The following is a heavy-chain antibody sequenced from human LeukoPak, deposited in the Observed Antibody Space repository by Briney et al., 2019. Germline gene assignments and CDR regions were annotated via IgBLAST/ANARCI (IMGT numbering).Heavy chain of an antibody. Sequence: GGSLRLSCAASGFAVSSNYMSWVRQAPGKGLEWLSVLYSGGSTYYADSVKGRFTISRDNSKNTLYLQMNSLRAEDTAVYYCARERRAAGLSYFDYWGQGTLVTVSS. D-gene: IGHD6-13*01. V-gene: IGHV3-53*01. CDR1: GFAVSSNY. CDR3: ARERRAAGLSYFDY. CDR2: LYSGGST. J-gene: IGHJ4*02.